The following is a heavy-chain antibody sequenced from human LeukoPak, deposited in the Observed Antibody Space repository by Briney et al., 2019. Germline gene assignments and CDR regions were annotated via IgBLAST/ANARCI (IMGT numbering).Heavy chain of an antibody. CDR3: ASVSVEVRIAAADPYGMDV. CDR2: IIPIFGTA. D-gene: IGHD6-13*01. J-gene: IGHJ6*04. V-gene: IGHV1-69*06. CDR1: GGTFSSYA. Sequence: SVKVSCKASGGTFSSYAISWVRHGPRQGLEWMGGIIPIFGTANYAQKFQGRVTITADKSTSTAYMELSSLRSEDTAVYYCASVSVEVRIAAADPYGMDVWGKGTTVTVSS.